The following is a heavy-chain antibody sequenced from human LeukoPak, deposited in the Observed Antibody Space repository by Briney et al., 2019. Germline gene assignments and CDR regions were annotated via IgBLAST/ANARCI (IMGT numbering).Heavy chain of an antibody. CDR2: IYRGDSDT. D-gene: IGHD3-22*01. Sequence: GASLKISCKCSGYIFTSYWIGWVRHMPGKGLEWMGIIYRGDSDTRYSPSFQGQVTISADKSISTAYLQWSSLKASDTAMYYCARTYYYDSSGSRAYDSWGEGKLVTVSS. J-gene: IGHJ4*02. CDR1: GYIFTSYW. V-gene: IGHV5-51*01. CDR3: ARTYYYDSSGSRAYDS.